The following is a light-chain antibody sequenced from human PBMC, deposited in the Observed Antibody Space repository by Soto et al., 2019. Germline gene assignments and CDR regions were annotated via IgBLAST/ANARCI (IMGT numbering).Light chain of an antibody. CDR2: WAS. CDR1: QSVLYSSNNKNY. V-gene: IGKV4-1*01. CDR3: QQYYITPPTT. Sequence: DIVMTQSPDSLAVSLGVRATINCKSSQSVLYSSNNKNYLAWYQQKPGQPPKLLIYWASTRESGVPDRFSGSGSGTDFTLTISSLQAEDVAVYYCQQYYITPPTTFGGGTKVEIK. J-gene: IGKJ4*01.